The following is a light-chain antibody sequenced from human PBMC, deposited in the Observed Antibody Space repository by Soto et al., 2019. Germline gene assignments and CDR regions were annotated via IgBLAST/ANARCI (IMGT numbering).Light chain of an antibody. CDR3: QQYSRT. Sequence: ETVMTQSPATLSVSPGERATLSCRASQSIDSNLAWYQQKPGQAPRLLIYGASTRAPGIAARFSGSGSGTEFTLTIGSLQSEDFAVYYWQQYSRTFGQGTKVEIK. CDR2: GAS. V-gene: IGKV3-15*01. J-gene: IGKJ1*01. CDR1: QSIDSN.